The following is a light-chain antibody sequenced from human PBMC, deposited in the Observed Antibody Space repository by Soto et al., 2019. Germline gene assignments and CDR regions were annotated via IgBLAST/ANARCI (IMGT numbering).Light chain of an antibody. J-gene: IGLJ1*01. CDR3: CSYAGRHLV. V-gene: IGLV2-11*01. CDR2: DVT. CDR1: SSDVGGYNY. Sequence: QSALTQPRSVSGSPGQSVTISCTGTSSDVGGYNYVSWYQQHPGKAPKLMSYDVTKRPSGVPDRFSGSKSGNTASLTISGLQPEDEADYYCCSYAGRHLVFGTGTKVTVL.